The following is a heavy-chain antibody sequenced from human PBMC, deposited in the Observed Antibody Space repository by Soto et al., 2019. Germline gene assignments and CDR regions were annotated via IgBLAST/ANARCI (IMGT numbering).Heavy chain of an antibody. V-gene: IGHV4-59*01. Sequence: QVQLQESGPGLVKPSETLSLTCTVSGGSISSYYWSWIRQPPGKGLEWIGYIYYSGSTNYNPSHMSGVTISVDTTKNHVSLKLSSVTAADTAVYYCAREGGYPSSGSPSGYWGQGTLVTVSS. CDR2: IYYSGST. J-gene: IGHJ4*02. CDR1: GGSISSYY. D-gene: IGHD2-15*01. CDR3: AREGGYPSSGSPSGY.